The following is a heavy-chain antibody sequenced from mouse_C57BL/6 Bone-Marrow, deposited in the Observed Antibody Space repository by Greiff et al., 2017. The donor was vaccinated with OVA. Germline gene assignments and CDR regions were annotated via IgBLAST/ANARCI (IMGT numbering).Heavy chain of an antibody. CDR2: IDPSGSYT. CDR3: AIGPD. CDR1: GYTFTSYW. J-gene: IGHJ4*01. Sequence: QVQLQQPGAELVMPGASVKLSCKASGYTFTSYWMHWVKQRPGQGLEWIGEIDPSGSYTNYNPKFKGKATLTVDKSSRAAYMMLSSQTSEYSAVYYFAIGPDWGRGTSVTVPS. V-gene: IGHV1-69*01.